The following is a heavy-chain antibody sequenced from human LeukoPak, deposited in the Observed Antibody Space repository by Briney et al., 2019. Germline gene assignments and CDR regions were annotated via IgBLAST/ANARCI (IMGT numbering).Heavy chain of an antibody. V-gene: IGHV4-34*01. D-gene: IGHD6-13*01. Sequence: SETLSLTCAVYGGSFSGYYWSWIRQPPGKGLEWIGEINHSGSTNYNLSLKSRVTISVDTSKNQFSLKLSSVTAADTAVYYCARGYARYSSSWYAWFDPWGQGTLVTVSS. CDR1: GGSFSGYY. J-gene: IGHJ5*02. CDR3: ARGYARYSSSWYAWFDP. CDR2: INHSGST.